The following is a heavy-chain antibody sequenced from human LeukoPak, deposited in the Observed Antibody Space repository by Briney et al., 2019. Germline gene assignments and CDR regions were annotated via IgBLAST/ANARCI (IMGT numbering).Heavy chain of an antibody. D-gene: IGHD2-15*01. Sequence: PSQTLSLTCTVSGGSISSYYWSWIRQPPGKGLEWIGYIYYSGSTNYNPSLKSRVTISVDTSKNQFSLKLSSVTAADTAVYYCARTDIPWRFDRWGQGTLVTVSS. CDR2: IYYSGST. V-gene: IGHV4-59*01. CDR1: GGSISSYY. J-gene: IGHJ5*02. CDR3: ARTDIPWRFDR.